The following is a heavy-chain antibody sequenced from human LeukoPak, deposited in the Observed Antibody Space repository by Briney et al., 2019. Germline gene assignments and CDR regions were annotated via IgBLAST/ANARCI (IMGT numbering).Heavy chain of an antibody. CDR1: GFNVSNKY. Sequence: GGSLRLSCAASGFNVSNKYVRWVRQARGRGLERVSVIYSGGSTYYADSFKGRFTIARDISKNTVSLQMNSLRAEDTAVYNCARGGPNGYWGQGTLVTVPS. CDR2: IYSGGST. CDR3: ARGGPNGY. V-gene: IGHV3-53*01. J-gene: IGHJ4*02. D-gene: IGHD2-8*01.